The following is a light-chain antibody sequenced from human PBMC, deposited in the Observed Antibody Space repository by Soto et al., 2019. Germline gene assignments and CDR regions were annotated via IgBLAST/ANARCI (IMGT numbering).Light chain of an antibody. J-gene: IGKJ2*01. CDR2: LGS. CDR3: MQALQSPRS. CDR1: QSLLYSNGYNY. Sequence: DIVMTQSPLSLPVTPGEAASISCRSSQSLLYSNGYNYLAWYLQKPGQSPQLLIYLGSNRAAGVPDRFSVRGSGTDFTLKISRVEAEDVGVYYCMQALQSPRSFGQGTMMEIK. V-gene: IGKV2-28*01.